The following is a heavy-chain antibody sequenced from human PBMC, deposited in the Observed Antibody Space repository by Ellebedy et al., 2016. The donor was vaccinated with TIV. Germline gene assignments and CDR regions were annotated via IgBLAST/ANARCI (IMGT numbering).Heavy chain of an antibody. J-gene: IGHJ4*02. CDR2: IYYSGST. CDR3: AKGYRAVGAD. D-gene: IGHD6-19*01. V-gene: IGHV4-34*01. CDR1: GGSFSGYY. Sequence: SETLSLXXAVYGGSFSGYYWTWIRQPPGKGLEWIGSIYYSGSTYYNPSLKSRVTMSLDTSKNQFSLKLSSVTAADTAVYYCAKGYRAVGADWGQGTLVTVSS.